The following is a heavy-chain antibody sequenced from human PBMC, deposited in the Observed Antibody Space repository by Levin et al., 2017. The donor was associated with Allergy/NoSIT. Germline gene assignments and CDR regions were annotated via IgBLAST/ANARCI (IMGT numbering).Heavy chain of an antibody. CDR1: GFTFSSYS. J-gene: IGHJ6*02. Sequence: GGSLRLSCAASGFTFSSYSMNWVRQAPGKGLEWVSYISSSSSTIYYADSVKGRFTISRDNAKNSLYLQMNSLRAEDTAVYYCARRSGSGTHYRVYYYYYYGMDVWGQGTTVTVSS. CDR3: ARRSGSGTHYRVYYYYYYGMDV. D-gene: IGHD3-10*01. CDR2: ISSSSSTI. V-gene: IGHV3-48*01.